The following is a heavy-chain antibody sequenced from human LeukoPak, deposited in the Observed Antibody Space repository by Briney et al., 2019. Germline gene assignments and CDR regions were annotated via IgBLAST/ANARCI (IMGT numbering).Heavy chain of an antibody. CDR2: ISGSGGST. V-gene: IGHV3-23*01. D-gene: IGHD2-2*01. Sequence: PGRSLRLSCAASGFTFSSYAMSWVRQAPGKGLEWVSAISGSGGSTYYADSVKGRFTISRDNSKNTLYLQMNSLRAEDTAVYYCAKRRTPAASRGSFDYWGQGTLVTVSS. CDR1: GFTFSSYA. J-gene: IGHJ4*02. CDR3: AKRRTPAASRGSFDY.